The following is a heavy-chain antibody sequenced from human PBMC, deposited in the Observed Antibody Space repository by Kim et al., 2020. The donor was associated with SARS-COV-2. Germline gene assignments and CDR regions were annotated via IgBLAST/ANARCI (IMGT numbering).Heavy chain of an antibody. Sequence: SETLSLTCTVSGDSISDYYSSWIRQPPGKGLEWIGYIHYSGSTNYNPSLKSRVTISIDTSKSQFSLKLSSVTAADTAVYYCARPLSRGYFYGWAYWGQGTLVTVSS. CDR3: ARPLSRGYFYGWAY. CDR1: GDSISDYY. J-gene: IGHJ4*02. CDR2: IHYSGST. D-gene: IGHD5-18*01. V-gene: IGHV4-59*01.